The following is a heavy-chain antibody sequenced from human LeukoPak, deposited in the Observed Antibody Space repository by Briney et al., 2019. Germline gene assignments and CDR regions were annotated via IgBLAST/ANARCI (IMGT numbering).Heavy chain of an antibody. CDR1: GGSISSGGYY. J-gene: IGHJ4*02. CDR2: IYYSGST. D-gene: IGHD3-22*01. Sequence: SQTLSLTCTVSGGSISSGGYYWSWIRQHPGKGLEWIGYIYYSGSTYYNPSLKSRVTISVDTSKNQFSLKLSSVTAADTAVYYCARVVGYYDSSGYPYFDYWGQGTLVTVSS. CDR3: ARVVGYYDSSGYPYFDY. V-gene: IGHV4-31*03.